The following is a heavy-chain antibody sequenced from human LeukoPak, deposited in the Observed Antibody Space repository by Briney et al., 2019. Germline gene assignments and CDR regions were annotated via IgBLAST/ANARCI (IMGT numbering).Heavy chain of an antibody. CDR3: ASPGIVAAGTDRGFDY. J-gene: IGHJ4*02. CDR1: GASISSYY. D-gene: IGHD6-13*01. V-gene: IGHV4-59*01. Sequence: NPSETLSLTCTVSGASISSYYWSWIRQTPGKGLKWNGFIYYSGSTNYNPSLKSRVTISVDTSKNQFSLKLSSVTAADTAVYYCASPGIVAAGTDRGFDYWGQGTLVTVSS. CDR2: IYYSGST.